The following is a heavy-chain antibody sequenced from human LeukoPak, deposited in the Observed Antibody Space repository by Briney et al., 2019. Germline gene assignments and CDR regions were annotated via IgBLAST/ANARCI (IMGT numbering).Heavy chain of an antibody. CDR1: GYTFTGYY. CDR2: INPNSGGT. Sequence: PGASVKVSCTAYGYTFTGYYMHWVRQAPGQGLEWMGWINPNSGGTNYAQKFQGWVTMTRDTSISTAYMELSRLRSDDTAVYYCARDWVAAAGPYYYYYGMDVWGQGTTVTVSS. CDR3: ARDWVAAAGPYYYYYGMDV. V-gene: IGHV1-2*04. D-gene: IGHD6-13*01. J-gene: IGHJ6*02.